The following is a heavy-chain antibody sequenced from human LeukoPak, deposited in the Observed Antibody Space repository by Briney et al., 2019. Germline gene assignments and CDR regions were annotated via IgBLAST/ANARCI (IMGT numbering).Heavy chain of an antibody. Sequence: GGSLRLSCAASGFTVSSNYMSWVRQAPGKGPEWVSVIYSGGSTYYADSVKGRFTISRDNSKNTLYLQMNSLRAEDTAVYYCARDFSGSHGLDYWGQGTLVTVSS. CDR3: ARDFSGSHGLDY. CDR1: GFTVSSNY. J-gene: IGHJ4*02. D-gene: IGHD1-26*01. CDR2: IYSGGST. V-gene: IGHV3-66*01.